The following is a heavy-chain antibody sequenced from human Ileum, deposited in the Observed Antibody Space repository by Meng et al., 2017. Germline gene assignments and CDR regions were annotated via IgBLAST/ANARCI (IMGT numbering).Heavy chain of an antibody. V-gene: IGHV4-4*02. J-gene: IGHJ4*02. CDR3: ARHGGYSQDF. D-gene: IGHD4-23*01. CDR2: ISHSGSA. Sequence: QVLLQESGPGWVRPSGTLSLTCAVSSGSISSNTYWSWVRQPPGKGLEWIGQISHSGSAYYNPSLKSRVTMSVDKSKSQFSLMLTSVTAADTAIYYCARHGGYSQDFWGQGTLVTVSS. CDR1: SGSISSNTY.